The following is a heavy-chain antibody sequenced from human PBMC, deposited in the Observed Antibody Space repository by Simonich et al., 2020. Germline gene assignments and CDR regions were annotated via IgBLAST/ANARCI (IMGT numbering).Heavy chain of an antibody. V-gene: IGHV2-5*01. CDR3: AHKVGYFDL. J-gene: IGHJ2*01. Sequence: QITLKESGPTLVKPTQTLTLTCTFSGFSLSTSGVGVGWIRQPPGKALEWLALIYWNDDKRYNPSLKSRLTNTKDTSKNQVVLTMTNMDPVDTATYYCAHKVGYFDLWGRGTLVTVSS. CDR1: GFSLSTSGVG. CDR2: IYWNDDK.